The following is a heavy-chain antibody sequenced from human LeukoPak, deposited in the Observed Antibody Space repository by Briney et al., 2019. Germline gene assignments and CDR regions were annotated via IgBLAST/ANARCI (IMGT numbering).Heavy chain of an antibody. J-gene: IGHJ4*02. Sequence: GRSLRLSCAASGFTFDDYAMHWVRQAPGKGLEWVSGISWNSGSIGYADSVKGRFTISRDNAKNSLYLQMNSLRAEDTALYYCAKDRVGAVAGIFYFDYWGQGTLVTVSS. CDR3: AKDRVGAVAGIFYFDY. V-gene: IGHV3-9*01. D-gene: IGHD6-19*01. CDR1: GFTFDDYA. CDR2: ISWNSGSI.